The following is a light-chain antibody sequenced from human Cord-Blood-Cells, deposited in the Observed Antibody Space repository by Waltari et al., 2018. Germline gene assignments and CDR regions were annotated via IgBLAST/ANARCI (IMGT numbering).Light chain of an antibody. Sequence: EILFPQSLGTPSLSPVEIATLSCRASQSVSSCYLACHQQKPGQPPRLLTYGASSGAAGIPDRFSGSGSRTYFTLTISILEPEDVALYYCQQYGSSPTFGQGTKVEIK. V-gene: IGKV3-20*01. CDR1: QSVSSCY. J-gene: IGKJ1*01. CDR2: GAS. CDR3: QQYGSSPT.